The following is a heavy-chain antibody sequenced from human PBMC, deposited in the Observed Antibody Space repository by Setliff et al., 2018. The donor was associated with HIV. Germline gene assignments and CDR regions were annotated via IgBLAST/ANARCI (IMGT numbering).Heavy chain of an antibody. CDR2: IYYSGST. J-gene: IGHJ4*02. CDR3: ARGVRGVIIDWYYFDY. Sequence: SETLRLSCAASGVTFSRYWMSWIRQPPGKGLEWIGYIYYSGSTNYNPSLKSRVTISVDTSKNQFSLKLSSVTAADTAVYYCARGVRGVIIDWYYFDYWGQGTLVTVSS. D-gene: IGHD3-10*01. CDR1: GVTFSRYW. V-gene: IGHV4-59*01.